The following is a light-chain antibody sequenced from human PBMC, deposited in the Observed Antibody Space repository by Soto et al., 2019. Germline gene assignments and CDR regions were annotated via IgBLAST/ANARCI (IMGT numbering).Light chain of an antibody. J-gene: IGKJ2*03. V-gene: IGKV1-5*03. Sequence: DIQMAQSPSTLSTSVGDRVTITCRASQSISSWLAWYQQKPGKAPKLLIYKASSLESGVPSRFSGSGSGTEFTLTISSLQPYDFATDCCQHYNSYSYRFGQGTK. CDR2: KAS. CDR1: QSISSW. CDR3: QHYNSYSYR.